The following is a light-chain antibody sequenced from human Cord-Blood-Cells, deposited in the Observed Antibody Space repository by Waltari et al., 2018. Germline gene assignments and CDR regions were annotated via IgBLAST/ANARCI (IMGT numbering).Light chain of an antibody. CDR2: KDS. CDR1: VLAKKY. J-gene: IGLJ3*02. CDR3: YSAADNNWV. V-gene: IGLV3-27*01. Sequence: SYELTQPSSVSVSPGQTARSTCSGDVLAKKYARWFQQKPGQAPVLVIYKDSGRPSGIPGRFSGSSSGTTVTLTISGAQVEDEADYYCYSAADNNWVFGGGTKLTVL.